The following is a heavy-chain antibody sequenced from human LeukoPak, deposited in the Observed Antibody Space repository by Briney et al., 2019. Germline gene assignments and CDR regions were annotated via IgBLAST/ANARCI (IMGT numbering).Heavy chain of an antibody. CDR3: AKGIGLGGGYSGYDYFDY. V-gene: IGHV3-23*01. D-gene: IGHD5-12*01. CDR1: GFTFSSYA. J-gene: IGHJ4*02. CDR2: ISGSGGST. Sequence: TGGSLRLSCAATGFTFSSYAMSWVRQAPGKGLEWVSAISGSGGSTYYADSVKGRFTISRDNSKNTLYLQMNSLRAEDTAVYYCAKGIGLGGGYSGYDYFDYWGQGTLVTVSS.